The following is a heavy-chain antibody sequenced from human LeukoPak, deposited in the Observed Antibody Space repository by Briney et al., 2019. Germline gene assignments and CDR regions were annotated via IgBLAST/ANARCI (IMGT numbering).Heavy chain of an antibody. CDR3: AKDLGWIQFGY. Sequence: GGTLRLSCAASGFTFNNYGMSWVRQAPGKGLEWVSTISGSGGSTYYADSVKGRFTISRDNSKNTVYLQVRSLRAEDTAVYYCAKDLGWIQFGYWGQGALVTVSS. CDR2: ISGSGGST. J-gene: IGHJ4*02. D-gene: IGHD5-18*01. CDR1: GFTFNNYG. V-gene: IGHV3-23*01.